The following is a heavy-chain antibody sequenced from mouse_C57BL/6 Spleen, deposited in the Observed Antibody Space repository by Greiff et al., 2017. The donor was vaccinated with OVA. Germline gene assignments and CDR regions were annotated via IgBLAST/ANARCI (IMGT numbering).Heavy chain of an antibody. CDR3: TRALNWAFDY. V-gene: IGHV5-9-1*02. Sequence: EVKLMESGEGLVKPGGSLKLSCAASGFTFSSYAMSWVRQTPEKRLEWVAYISSGGDYIYYADTVKGRFTISRDNARNTLYLQMSSLKSEDTAMYYCTRALNWAFDYWGQGTTLTVSS. CDR2: ISSGGDYI. CDR1: GFTFSSYA. J-gene: IGHJ2*01. D-gene: IGHD4-1*02.